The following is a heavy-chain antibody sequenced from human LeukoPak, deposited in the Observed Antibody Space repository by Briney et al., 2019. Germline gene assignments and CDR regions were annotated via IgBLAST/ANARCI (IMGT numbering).Heavy chain of an antibody. D-gene: IGHD3-22*01. CDR3: ARDPSNTSGNFPYFDY. CDR2: ISAYNGDT. Sequence: ASVKVSCKASGYTFTRHGVSWVRQAPGQGREGMGWISAYNGDTKYAQNFQGRVTITTDTSTTTAYMELRSLRSDDTAVYYCARDPSNTSGNFPYFDYWGQGTLVTVSS. CDR1: GYTFTRHG. J-gene: IGHJ4*02. V-gene: IGHV1-18*01.